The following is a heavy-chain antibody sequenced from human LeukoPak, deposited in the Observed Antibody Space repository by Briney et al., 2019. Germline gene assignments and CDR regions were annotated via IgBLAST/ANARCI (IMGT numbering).Heavy chain of an antibody. J-gene: IGHJ3*02. CDR3: AKDWAETYYYDSNNPTLDAFDI. V-gene: IGHV3-21*04. D-gene: IGHD3-22*01. CDR2: ISSSTSYI. Sequence: GGSLRLSCAASGFTFSTYGMNWVRQAPGKGLEWVSSISSSTSYIYYADSVKGRFTISRDNAKNSLYLQMNSLRAEDTAVYYCAKDWAETYYYDSNNPTLDAFDIWGQGTMVTVSS. CDR1: GFTFSTYG.